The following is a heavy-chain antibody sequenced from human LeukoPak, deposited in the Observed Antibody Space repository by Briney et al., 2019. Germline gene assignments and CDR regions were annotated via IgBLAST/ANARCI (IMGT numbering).Heavy chain of an antibody. D-gene: IGHD3-9*01. Sequence: PGGSLRLSCAASGFTVSNNYMSWVRQAPGKGLEWVSVIYSGGSTYFADSVKGRFTISRDNSKNTLYLQVNSLRAEDTAVYYCARGSRRYDIYPDAFDIWGQGTMVTVSS. J-gene: IGHJ3*02. CDR3: ARGSRRYDIYPDAFDI. CDR2: IYSGGST. CDR1: GFTVSNNY. V-gene: IGHV3-53*01.